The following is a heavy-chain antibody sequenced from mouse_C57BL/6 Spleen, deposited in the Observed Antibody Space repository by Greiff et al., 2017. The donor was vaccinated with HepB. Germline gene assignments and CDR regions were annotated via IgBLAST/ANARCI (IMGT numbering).Heavy chain of an antibody. CDR1: GFPLTSYA. V-gene: IGHV2-9-1*01. Sequence: VQLVESGPGLVAPSQSLSITCTVSGFPLTSYAISWVRQPPGKGLEWLGVIWTGGGTNYNSALKSRLSISKDNSKSQVFLKMNSLQTDDTARYYCARNWGTTVVARSRAMDYWGQGTSVTVSS. D-gene: IGHD1-1*01. J-gene: IGHJ4*01. CDR3: ARNWGTTVVARSRAMDY. CDR2: IWTGGGT.